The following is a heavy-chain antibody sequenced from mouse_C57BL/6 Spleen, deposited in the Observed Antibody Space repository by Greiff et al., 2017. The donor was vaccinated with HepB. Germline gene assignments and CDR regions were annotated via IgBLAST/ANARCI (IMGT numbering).Heavy chain of an antibody. J-gene: IGHJ2*01. V-gene: IGHV3-6*01. Sequence: EVQLVESGPGLVKPSQSLSLTCSVTGYSITSGYYWNWIRQFPGNKLEWMGYISYDGSNNYNPSLKNRISITRDTSKNQFFLKLNSVTTEDTATYYCASGLRRAGYWGQGTTLTVSS. D-gene: IGHD2-4*01. CDR1: GYSITSGYY. CDR2: ISYDGSN. CDR3: ASGLRRAGY.